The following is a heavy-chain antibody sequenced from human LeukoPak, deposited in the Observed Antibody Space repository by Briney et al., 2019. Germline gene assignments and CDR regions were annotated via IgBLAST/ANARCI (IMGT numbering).Heavy chain of an antibody. Sequence: SETLSLTCTVSGGSISSSSYYWGRIRQPPGKGLEWIKSIYYGGSTYSNPSLKTRVTISVDTSKNQFSLKLTSVTAADTAVYYCARHITVSYDAFDLWGRGTMVTVSS. D-gene: IGHD6-19*01. CDR3: ARHITVSYDAFDL. CDR2: IYYGGST. J-gene: IGHJ3*01. V-gene: IGHV4-39*07. CDR1: GGSISSSSYY.